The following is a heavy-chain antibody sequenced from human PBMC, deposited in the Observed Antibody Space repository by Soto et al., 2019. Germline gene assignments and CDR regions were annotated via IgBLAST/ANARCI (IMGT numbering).Heavy chain of an antibody. CDR1: GGSIDSAGSY. J-gene: IGHJ4*02. Sequence: KASETLSLTCAVSGGSIDSAGSYWSWIRQIPGRGLEGIGHIYHGGTTDYNPSLKSRITMSVDTSKNQFSLELNSVTAADTAVYYCASYCSGGTCYDRIDYWGQGTLVTVSS. V-gene: IGHV4-31*11. CDR2: IYHGGTT. D-gene: IGHD2-15*01. CDR3: ASYCSGGTCYDRIDY.